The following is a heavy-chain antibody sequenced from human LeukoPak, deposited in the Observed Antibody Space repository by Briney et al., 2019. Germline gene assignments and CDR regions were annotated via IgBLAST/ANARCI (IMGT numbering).Heavy chain of an antibody. Sequence: GGSLRLSCAASGCTFDDYAMHWVRKAPGKGLEWVSGISWNSGSIDYADSLKGGFTISRDNAKNSLYLQMNSLRAEDKALYYCGKGSCSGGSCYFDYWGQGTLVTVSS. V-gene: IGHV3-9*01. CDR2: ISWNSGSI. D-gene: IGHD2-15*01. J-gene: IGHJ4*02. CDR3: GKGSCSGGSCYFDY. CDR1: GCTFDDYA.